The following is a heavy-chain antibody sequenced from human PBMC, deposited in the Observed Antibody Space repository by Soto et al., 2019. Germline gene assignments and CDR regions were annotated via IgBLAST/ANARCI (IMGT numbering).Heavy chain of an antibody. D-gene: IGHD3-10*01. V-gene: IGHV4-34*01. J-gene: IGHJ6*02. Sequence: SETLSLTCAVYGGSFSGYYWSWIRQPPGKGLEWIGEINHSGSTNYNPSLKSRVTISVDTSKNQFSLKLSSVTAADTAVYYCARAHYYGSGSYYNEDGMDVWGQGTTVTVSS. CDR3: ARAHYYGSGSYYNEDGMDV. CDR1: GGSFSGYY. CDR2: INHSGST.